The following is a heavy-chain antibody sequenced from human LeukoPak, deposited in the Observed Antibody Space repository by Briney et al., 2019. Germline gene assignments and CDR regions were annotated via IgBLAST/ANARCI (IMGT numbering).Heavy chain of an antibody. CDR1: GFTFSFYA. CDR2: ISGGGDGT. CDR3: AKVRPNQGEWDA. Sequence: PGGSLRLSCAASGFTFSFYAMSWVRQAPGKGLEWVSAISGGGDGTYYADSVKGRFTISRDNSENTVYLQMNSLRAEDTAEYYFAKVRPNQGEWDAWGQGTLVTVSS. V-gene: IGHV3-23*01. D-gene: IGHD1-14*01. J-gene: IGHJ5*02.